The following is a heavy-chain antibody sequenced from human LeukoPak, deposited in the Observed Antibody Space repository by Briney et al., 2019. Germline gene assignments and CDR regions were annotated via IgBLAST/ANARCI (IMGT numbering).Heavy chain of an antibody. V-gene: IGHV1-18*01. CDR1: GYTFTSYG. D-gene: IGHD1-7*01. CDR3: ARDRVSLLGLTNGVDY. CDR2: INGYKGNT. Sequence: ASVKVSCKASGYTFTSYGISWVRQAPGQGLEWMGWINGYKGNTNYAQKVQDRVTMTTDTSTSTAYMELRSLGSDDTAVYYCARDRVSLLGLTNGVDYWGQGTLVTVSS. J-gene: IGHJ4*02.